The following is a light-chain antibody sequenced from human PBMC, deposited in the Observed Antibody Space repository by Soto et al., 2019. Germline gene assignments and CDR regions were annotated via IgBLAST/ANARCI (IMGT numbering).Light chain of an antibody. V-gene: IGKV3-15*01. J-gene: IGKJ1*01. CDR2: GAS. Sequence: VMTQSPATLSVSPGERATRSCRASQNLRSSLAWYQQKPGQAPRLLIYGASTRATGIPARFSGSGSGTEFTLTISSLQSEDLAVYFCQQYNIWPQTFGQGTKVDIK. CDR3: QQYNIWPQT. CDR1: QNLRSS.